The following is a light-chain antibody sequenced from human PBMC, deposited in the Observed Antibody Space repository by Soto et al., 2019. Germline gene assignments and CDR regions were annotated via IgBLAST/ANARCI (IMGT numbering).Light chain of an antibody. CDR1: QDIRKD. V-gene: IGKV1-6*01. Sequence: AIQMTQSPSSLSASVGDRVTITCRASQDIRKDLAWYQQKPGKAPQILIYGASTLQTGVASRFSGSGSGTEFTLTISSLQSEDFAVYYCQQYNNWPRAFGQGTKVDIK. CDR2: GAS. J-gene: IGKJ1*01. CDR3: QQYNNWPRA.